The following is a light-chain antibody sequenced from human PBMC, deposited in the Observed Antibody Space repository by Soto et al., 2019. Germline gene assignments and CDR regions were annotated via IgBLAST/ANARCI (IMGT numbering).Light chain of an antibody. J-gene: IGKJ1*01. V-gene: IGKV3-15*01. CDR2: GAS. Sequence: EIVMTQSPVTLSVSPGERATLSCRASQSVSSNLAWYQQKPGQAPRLLIYGASTRATGIPVRFSGSGSGTESTLTISSLQSEDFAVYYCQQYNNWWTFGQGTKVEIK. CDR3: QQYNNWWT. CDR1: QSVSSN.